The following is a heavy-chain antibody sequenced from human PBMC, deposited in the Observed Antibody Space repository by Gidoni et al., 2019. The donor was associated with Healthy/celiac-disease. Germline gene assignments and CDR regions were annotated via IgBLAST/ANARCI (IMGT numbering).Heavy chain of an antibody. CDR2: ISWNRGSI. Sequence: EVLLVESGGGLVQPGRSLILSCAAPGFSFDDYAMHWVRQAPGKGLEWVSGISWNRGSIGYADSVKGRFTISRDNAKNSLYLQMNSLRAEDTALYYCAKSIVGATKAFDIWGQGTMVTVSS. CDR3: AKSIVGATKAFDI. V-gene: IGHV3-9*01. CDR1: GFSFDDYA. D-gene: IGHD1-26*01. J-gene: IGHJ3*02.